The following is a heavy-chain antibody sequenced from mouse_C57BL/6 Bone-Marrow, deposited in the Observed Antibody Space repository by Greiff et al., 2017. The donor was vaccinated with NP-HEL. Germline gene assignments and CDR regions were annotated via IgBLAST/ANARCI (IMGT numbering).Heavy chain of an antibody. V-gene: IGHV14-3*01. J-gene: IGHJ2*01. D-gene: IGHD2-2*01. CDR3: AFLWLRRDYFDY. CDR2: IDPADGNT. Sequence: VQLQQSVAELVRPGASVKLSCTASGFNFKNTSMHWVKQRPEQGLEWIGRIDPADGNTKYAPKFQGKATLTADTSSNTAYLQLSSLTSEDTASYYCAFLWLRRDYFDYWGQGTTLTVSS. CDR1: GFNFKNTS.